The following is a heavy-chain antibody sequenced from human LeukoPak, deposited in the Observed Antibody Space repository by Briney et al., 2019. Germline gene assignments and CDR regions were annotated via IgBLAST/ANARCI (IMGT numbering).Heavy chain of an antibody. CDR1: GYTFTTHG. CDR3: ARDGYFDL. CDR2: ISAHNGNT. Sequence: GASVKVSCKASGYTFTTHGIAWVRQAPGQGLEWMGWISAHNGNTNYAQSLQGRVTMTTDTSTNTAHMELRSLRSDDTAVYYCARDGYFDLWGRGTLVTVSS. J-gene: IGHJ2*01. V-gene: IGHV1-18*01.